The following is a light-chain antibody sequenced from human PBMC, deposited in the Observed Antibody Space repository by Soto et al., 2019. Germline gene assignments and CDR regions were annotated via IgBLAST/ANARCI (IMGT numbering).Light chain of an antibody. CDR3: SSYSSSSIPGVV. CDR1: SSDVGGYNY. CDR2: VVS. J-gene: IGLJ3*02. V-gene: IGLV2-14*01. Sequence: QSALTQPASVSGSPGQSIAISCTGTSSDVGGYNYVSWYQQHPGKAPKLMIYVVSNRPSGVPHRLSGSKSGNPASLTISGLQAEDEADYYCSSYSSSSIPGVVFGGGTKLTVL.